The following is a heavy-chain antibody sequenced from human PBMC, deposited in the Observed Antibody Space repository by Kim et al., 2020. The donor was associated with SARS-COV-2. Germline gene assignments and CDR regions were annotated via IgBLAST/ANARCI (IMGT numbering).Heavy chain of an antibody. V-gene: IGHV4-39*07. Sequence: GSGNYHPSLTSRVNISVDASKNQFSLGLTSLTAADTAVYYCARGRVGIGYWGQGTLVTVSS. D-gene: IGHD1-26*01. J-gene: IGHJ4*02. CDR3: ARGRVGIGY. CDR2: GSG.